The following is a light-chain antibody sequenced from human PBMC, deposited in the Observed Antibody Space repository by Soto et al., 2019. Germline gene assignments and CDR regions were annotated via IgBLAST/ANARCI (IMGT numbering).Light chain of an antibody. J-gene: IGKJ5*01. CDR3: QHYHSGHRIA. CDR2: GAS. Sequence: EFILTQSLGTLSLIPGDRATLSCLASQSVTTRLAWYQQKTGQPPRLLISGASRRATGIPDRFSVSGSETDFTLTINRLEPEDFALYFCQHYHSGHRIAFGQGTRLEVK. V-gene: IGKV3-20*01. CDR1: QSVTTR.